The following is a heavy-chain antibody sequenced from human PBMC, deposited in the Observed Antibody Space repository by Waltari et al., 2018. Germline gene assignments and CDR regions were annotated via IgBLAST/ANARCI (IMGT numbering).Heavy chain of an antibody. D-gene: IGHD4-17*01. Sequence: QVQLQESGPGLVKPSEPLSLTCAVSGYSISSRYYWGWIRQPPGKGLEWIGGITHSGGTYYNPSLRSGITISVDTSKNEFSLKLSSVTAADTAVYYCARHGDYNVRFDYWGQGTLVTVSS. J-gene: IGHJ4*02. V-gene: IGHV4-38-2*01. CDR3: ARHGDYNVRFDY. CDR1: GYSISSRYY. CDR2: ITHSGGT.